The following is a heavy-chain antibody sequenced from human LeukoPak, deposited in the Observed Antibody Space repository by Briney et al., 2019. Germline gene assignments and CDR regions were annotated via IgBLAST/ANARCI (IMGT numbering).Heavy chain of an antibody. V-gene: IGHV4-59*01. Sequence: PSETLSLTCTVSGGSISSYYWSWIRQPPGKGLERIGYIYYSGSTNYNPSLKSRVTISVDTSKNQFSLKLSSVTAADTAVYYCARGDSSSVLAFDIWGQGTMVTVSS. CDR1: GGSISSYY. CDR2: IYYSGST. CDR3: ARGDSSSVLAFDI. D-gene: IGHD6-6*01. J-gene: IGHJ3*02.